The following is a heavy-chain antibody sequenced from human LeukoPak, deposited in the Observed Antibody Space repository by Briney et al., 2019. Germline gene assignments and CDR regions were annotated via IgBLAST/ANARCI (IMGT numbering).Heavy chain of an antibody. D-gene: IGHD4-17*01. CDR3: ARVRLRWFDY. CDR2: IYYSGST. Sequence: SETLSLTCTVPGGSISSYYWSWIRQPPGKGLEWIGYIYYSGSTNYNPSLKSRVTISVDTSKNQFSLKLSSVTAADTAVYYCARVRLRWFDYWGQGTLVTVSS. J-gene: IGHJ5*01. CDR1: GGSISSYY. V-gene: IGHV4-59*01.